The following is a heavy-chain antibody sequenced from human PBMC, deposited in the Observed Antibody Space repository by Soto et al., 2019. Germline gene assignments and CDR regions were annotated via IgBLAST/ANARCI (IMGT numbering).Heavy chain of an antibody. J-gene: IGHJ4*02. CDR1: GFTFTRYS. CDR3: ARESEDLASNFDY. CDR2: ISSTTNYI. V-gene: IGHV3-21*06. Sequence: GGSLRLSCAASGFTFTRYSMNWVRQAPGKGLEWVSSISSTTNYIYYGDSMKGRFTISRDNAKNSLYLEMNSLRAEDTAVYYCARESEDLASNFDYWSQGTLVTVSS.